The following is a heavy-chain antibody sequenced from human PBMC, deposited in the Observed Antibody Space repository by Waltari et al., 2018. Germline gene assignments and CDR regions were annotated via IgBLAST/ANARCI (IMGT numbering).Heavy chain of an antibody. CDR3: ARKATVTNWFDP. J-gene: IGHJ5*02. CDR2: IYYSGST. CDR1: GGSISSYY. D-gene: IGHD4-17*01. Sequence: QVQLQESGPGLVKPSETLSLTCTVSGGSISSYYWSWIRQPPGKGLEWIGYIYYSGSTNYNPSRTSRVTISVNTSKNQFSLKLSSVTAADTAVYYCARKATVTNWFDPWGQGTLVTVSS. V-gene: IGHV4-59*08.